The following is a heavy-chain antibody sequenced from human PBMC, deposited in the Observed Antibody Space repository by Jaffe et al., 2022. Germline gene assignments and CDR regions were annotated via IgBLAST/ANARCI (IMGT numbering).Heavy chain of an antibody. V-gene: IGHV4-34*01. CDR2: INHSGST. CDR3: ARWMTTVTTSPDAFDI. Sequence: QVQLQQWGAGLLKPSETLSLTCAVYGGSFSGYYWSWIRQPPGKGLEWIGEINHSGSTNYNPSLKSRVTISVDTSKNQFSLKLSSVTAADTAVYYCARWMTTVTTSPDAFDIWGQGTMVTVSS. J-gene: IGHJ3*02. CDR1: GGSFSGYY. D-gene: IGHD4-17*01.